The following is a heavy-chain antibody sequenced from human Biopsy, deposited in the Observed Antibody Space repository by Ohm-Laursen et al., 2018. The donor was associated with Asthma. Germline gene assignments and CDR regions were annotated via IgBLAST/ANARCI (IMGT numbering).Heavy chain of an antibody. Sequence: SSVKVSCKAPGGTFSNFTISWVRQAPGQGLEWLGGIMTVFGTTNYAQKFQGRVTITADESTSTAYMEVTSLRSEDTAIYYCARCQVGYSSGWSLLLKKIYYSGMDVWGQGTAVTASS. CDR2: IMTVFGTT. CDR3: ARCQVGYSSGWSLLLKKIYYSGMDV. D-gene: IGHD6-19*01. J-gene: IGHJ6*02. V-gene: IGHV1-69*01. CDR1: GGTFSNFT.